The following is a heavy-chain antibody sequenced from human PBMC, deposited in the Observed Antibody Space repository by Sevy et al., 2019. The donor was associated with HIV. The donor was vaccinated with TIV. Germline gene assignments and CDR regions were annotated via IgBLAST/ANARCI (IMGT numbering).Heavy chain of an antibody. CDR3: AREEITGFDY. CDR1: GFIFRTYA. CDR2: ISAGGGSV. V-gene: IGHV3-23*01. D-gene: IGHD3-16*01. J-gene: IGHJ4*02. Sequence: GGSLRLSCAASGFIFRTYAMTWVRQAPGKGLEWVSTISAGGGSVYYADSVKGRFTFSRDNSNNRLYLQMNTLRAEDTAVYSCAREEITGFDYWGRGTLVTVSS.